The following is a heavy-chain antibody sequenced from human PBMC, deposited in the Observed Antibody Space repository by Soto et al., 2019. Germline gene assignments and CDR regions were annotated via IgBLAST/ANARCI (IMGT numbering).Heavy chain of an antibody. D-gene: IGHD3-16*01. V-gene: IGHV4-59*08. J-gene: IGHJ5*02. CDR2: IYYSGST. Sequence: SETLSLTCTVSGGSISSYYWSWIRQPPGKGLEWIGYIYYSGSTNYNPSLKSRVTISVDTSKNQFSLKLSSVTAADTAVYYCARGAPFGGEDLLDPWGQGTLVTVSS. CDR3: ARGAPFGGEDLLDP. CDR1: GGSISSYY.